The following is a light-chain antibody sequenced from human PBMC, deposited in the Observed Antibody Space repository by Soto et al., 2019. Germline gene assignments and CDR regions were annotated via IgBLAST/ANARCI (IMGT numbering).Light chain of an antibody. CDR1: SGHSSYA. Sequence: QTVLTQSPSASASLGASVKLTCTLSSGHSSYAIAWHQQQPEKGPRYLMRLNSDGSHTKGDGIPDRFSVSSSGAERYLTISSLQSEDEADYYCQTWATGIVVFGGGTKLTVL. V-gene: IGLV4-69*01. J-gene: IGLJ3*02. CDR2: LNSDGSH. CDR3: QTWATGIVV.